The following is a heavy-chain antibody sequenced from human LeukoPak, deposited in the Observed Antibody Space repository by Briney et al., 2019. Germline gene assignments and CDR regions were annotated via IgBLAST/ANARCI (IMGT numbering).Heavy chain of an antibody. D-gene: IGHD6-19*01. CDR3: ARDPNSGPFDY. V-gene: IGHV3-48*01. Sequence: GGSLRLSCAASGFTFSSYSMNWVRQAPGKGLEWGSYISGSSSTICYADSVKGRFTISRDNGKNTLYLQMNSLRVEDTALYYCARDPNSGPFDYWGRGTLVFVSS. CDR1: GFTFSSYS. CDR2: ISGSSSTI. J-gene: IGHJ4*02.